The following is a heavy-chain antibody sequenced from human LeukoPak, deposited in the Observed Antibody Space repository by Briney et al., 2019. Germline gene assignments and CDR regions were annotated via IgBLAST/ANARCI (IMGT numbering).Heavy chain of an antibody. CDR2: ISYDGSNK. Sequence: TGGSLRLSCAASGFTFSGSAMHWVRQAPGKGLEWVAVISYDGSNKYYADSVKGRFTISRDNSKNTLYLQMNSLRAEDTAVYYCAKDGLLWFRDPTFDYWGQGTLSPSPQ. CDR1: GFTFSGSA. J-gene: IGHJ4*02. D-gene: IGHD3-10*01. CDR3: AKDGLLWFRDPTFDY. V-gene: IGHV3-30*04.